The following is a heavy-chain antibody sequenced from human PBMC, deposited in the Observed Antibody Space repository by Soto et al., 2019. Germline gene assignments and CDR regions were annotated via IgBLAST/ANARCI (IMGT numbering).Heavy chain of an antibody. D-gene: IGHD6-13*01. CDR1: GFTFSTYA. V-gene: IGHV3-23*01. CDR3: GRATRVAAGRYYFDS. Sequence: EVQLLESGGGLVQHWGSLRLSCAASGFTFSTYAMSWVRQAPGKGLEWVSTISGSGGSTYYADSVKGRFAISRDSSKNTVYLQMNSLRVDDTAVYYCGRATRVAAGRYYFDSWGHGTLVTVS. J-gene: IGHJ4*01. CDR2: ISGSGGST.